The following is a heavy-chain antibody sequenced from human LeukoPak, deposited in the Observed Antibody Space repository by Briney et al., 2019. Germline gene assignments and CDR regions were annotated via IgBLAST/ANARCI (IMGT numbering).Heavy chain of an antibody. CDR2: IHYGGTT. J-gene: IGHJ4*02. CDR1: GDSISSHY. V-gene: IGHV4-59*11. CDR3: VGRPDYFDY. Sequence: LETLSLTCTVSGDSISSHYWSWIRQPPGKGLEWIAYIHYGGTTNYYPSLKSRVTISVDTSKNQFSLQLRSVTAADTAVYYCVGRPDYFDYWGRGILVTVSS.